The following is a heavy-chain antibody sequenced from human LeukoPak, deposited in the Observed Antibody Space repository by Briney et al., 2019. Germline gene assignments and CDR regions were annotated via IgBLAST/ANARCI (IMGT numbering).Heavy chain of an antibody. V-gene: IGHV4-4*07. D-gene: IGHD4-17*01. CDR2: FHPSGKT. J-gene: IGHJ2*01. CDR1: GGSINSYF. CDR3: ARDGALDYGDYWYFDP. Sequence: SETLSLTCTVSGGSINSYFWTWIRQPAGKGLECLGRFHPSGKTNYNPSPKSRVTMSLDTSKNQFSLKLTSVTAADTAVYYCARDGALDYGDYWYFDPWGRGTLVTVSS.